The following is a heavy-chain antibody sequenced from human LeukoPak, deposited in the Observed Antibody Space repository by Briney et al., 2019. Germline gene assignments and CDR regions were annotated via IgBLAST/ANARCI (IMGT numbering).Heavy chain of an antibody. CDR1: GGSISSGGYY. J-gene: IGHJ1*01. CDR2: IYYSGST. D-gene: IGHD2-15*01. CDR3: ALGYCGGGSCYAREYFQH. Sequence: PSETLSLTCTVSGGSISSGGYYGTWIRQHPGKGLEWIGYIYYSGSTYYNPSLKSRVTISVDTSKNQFSLRLSSVTAADTAVYYCALGYCGGGSCYAREYFQHWGQGTLVTVSS. V-gene: IGHV4-31*03.